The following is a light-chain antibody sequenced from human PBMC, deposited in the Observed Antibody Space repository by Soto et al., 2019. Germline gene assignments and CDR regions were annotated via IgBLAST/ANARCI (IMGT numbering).Light chain of an antibody. CDR1: QSISSW. Sequence: DIQMTQSPSTLSASVGDRVTITCRASQSISSWLAWYQQKPGKAPKLLIYKASSLESGVPSRFSGSGSWTEFTLTISSLQPDDFATYYCQQYNSYLYTFGQGTKLEIK. CDR2: KAS. V-gene: IGKV1-5*03. CDR3: QQYNSYLYT. J-gene: IGKJ2*01.